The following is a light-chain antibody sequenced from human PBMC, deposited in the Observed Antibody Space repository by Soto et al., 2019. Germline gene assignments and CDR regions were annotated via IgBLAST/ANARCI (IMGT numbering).Light chain of an antibody. CDR3: QQGSSFPLT. J-gene: IGKJ4*01. V-gene: IGKV1D-12*01. CDR1: QAIGSY. Sequence: DLQMTQYPSSVSASVGDRVTITCRASQAIGSYLAWYQQTPGKAPKLLIYVASSLQSGVPSRFSGSGSGTDFTHAISSLQPEDSATYYCQQGSSFPLTFGGGTKVEIK. CDR2: VAS.